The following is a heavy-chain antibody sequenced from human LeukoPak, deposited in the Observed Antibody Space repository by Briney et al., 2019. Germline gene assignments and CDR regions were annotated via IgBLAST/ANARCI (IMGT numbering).Heavy chain of an antibody. Sequence: PSETLSLTCTVSGGSISSSSYYWGWIRQPPGKGLEWIGSIYYSGSTYYNPSLKSRVTISVDTSKNQFSLKLSSVTAADTAVYYCASPTGTTGYFDYWGQGTLVTVSS. CDR2: IYYSGST. J-gene: IGHJ4*02. CDR1: GGSISSSSYY. CDR3: ASPTGTTGYFDY. D-gene: IGHD1-1*01. V-gene: IGHV4-39*01.